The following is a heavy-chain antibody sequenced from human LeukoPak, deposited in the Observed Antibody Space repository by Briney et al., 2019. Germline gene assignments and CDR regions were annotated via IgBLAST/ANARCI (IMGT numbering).Heavy chain of an antibody. CDR2: IYPGDSDT. J-gene: IGHJ4*02. CDR3: ARGAFGPYCSSTSCRGYFDY. D-gene: IGHD2-2*01. CDR1: GYSFTSYW. V-gene: IGHV5-51*01. Sequence: GESLKISCKGSGYSFTSYWIGWVRQMPGKGLEWMGIIYPGDSDTRYSPSFQGQVTISADKSISTAYLQWSSLKASDTAMYYCARGAFGPYCSSTSCRGYFDYWGQGTLVTVSS.